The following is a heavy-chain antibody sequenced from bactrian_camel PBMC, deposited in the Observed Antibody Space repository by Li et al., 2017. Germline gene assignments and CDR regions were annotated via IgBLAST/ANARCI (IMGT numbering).Heavy chain of an antibody. CDR1: GITFSRHD. Sequence: VQLVESGGGLVQPGESLRLSCVASGITFSRHDMSWVRQAPGKEREGVAFVYFGGGSTYYADSVKGRFTISPDKGKNTVYLLMNSLKPDDSGTYYWAYESGTTPDLCRRRGPGGTLARGPRSPSP. D-gene: IGHD5*01. J-gene: IGHJ4*01. V-gene: IGHV3S40*01. CDR2: VYFGGGST.